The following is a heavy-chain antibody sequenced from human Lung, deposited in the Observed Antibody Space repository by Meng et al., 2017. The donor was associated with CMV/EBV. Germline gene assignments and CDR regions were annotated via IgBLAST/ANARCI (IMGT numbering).Heavy chain of an antibody. J-gene: IGHJ4*02. CDR2: ISYDGSNK. V-gene: IGHV3-30*04. Sequence: SGFTCSSSARLWVRQATGKGLEWVPVISYDGSNKYYADYVKGRFTSSRDNSKNTLYLQMNSLRAEDTAVYYCATSSYLILEWWLPQDWGQGTLVTVSS. D-gene: IGHD3-3*01. CDR1: GFTCSSSA. CDR3: ATSSYLILEWWLPQD.